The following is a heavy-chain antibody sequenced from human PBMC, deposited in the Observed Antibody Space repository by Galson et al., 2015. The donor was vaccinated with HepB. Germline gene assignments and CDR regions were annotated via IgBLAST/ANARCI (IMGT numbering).Heavy chain of an antibody. D-gene: IGHD5-18*01. CDR2: IIPILGIA. V-gene: IGHV1-69*04. J-gene: IGHJ4*02. Sequence: SVKVSCKASGGTFSSYTISWVRQAPGQGLEWMGRIIPILGIANYAQKFQGRVTITADKSTSTAYMGLSSLRSEDTAVYYCARDREYSYGLYFDYWGQGTLVTVSS. CDR1: GGTFSSYT. CDR3: ARDREYSYGLYFDY.